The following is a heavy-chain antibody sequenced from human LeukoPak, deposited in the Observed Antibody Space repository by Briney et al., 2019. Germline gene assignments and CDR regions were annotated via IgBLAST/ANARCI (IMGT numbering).Heavy chain of an antibody. CDR1: GGSFSGYY. CDR2: INHSGST. D-gene: IGHD6-19*01. V-gene: IGHV4-34*01. Sequence: PSETLSLTCAVYGGSFSGYYWSWIRQPPGKGLEWIGEINHSGSTNYNPSLKSRVTISVDTSKNQFSLKLSSVTAADTAVYYCARVVGSGSGWSNSSFVYYYGMDVWGQGTTVTVSS. J-gene: IGHJ6*02. CDR3: ARVVGSGSGWSNSSFVYYYGMDV.